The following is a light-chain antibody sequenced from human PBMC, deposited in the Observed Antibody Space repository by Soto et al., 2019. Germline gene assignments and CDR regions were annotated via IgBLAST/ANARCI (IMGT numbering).Light chain of an antibody. CDR2: VNN. Sequence: QPVLTQPPSVSGAPGQRVTISCTGSISNIGAGYGVHWYQQLPGTAPKLLIYVNNNRPSGVPDRFSGSESGTSASLAITGLQAEDEADYYCQSYDNSLSAWVFGGGTKLTVL. J-gene: IGLJ3*02. CDR3: QSYDNSLSAWV. CDR1: ISNIGAGYG. V-gene: IGLV1-40*01.